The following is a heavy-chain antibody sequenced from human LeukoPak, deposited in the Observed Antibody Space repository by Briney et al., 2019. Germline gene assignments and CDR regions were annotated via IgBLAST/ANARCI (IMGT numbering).Heavy chain of an antibody. CDR2: IYPGDSDT. CDR3: ARHHYSGLYNWLDP. V-gene: IGHV5-51*01. CDR1: GYSFTNYW. J-gene: IGHJ5*02. D-gene: IGHD1-26*01. Sequence: GESLKISCKGSGYSFTNYWLAWVRQMPGQGLEWMGIIYPGDSDTRYSPSFQGQVTISADKSIGTAYLQWSGLKASDTAMYYCARHHYSGLYNWLDPWGQGTLVTVSS.